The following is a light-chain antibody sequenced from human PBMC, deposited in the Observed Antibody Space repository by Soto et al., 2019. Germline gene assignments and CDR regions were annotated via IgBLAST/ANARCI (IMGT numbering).Light chain of an antibody. CDR3: CAYSTSGTHV. CDR1: SSDVGSYDY. Sequence: QSALTQPASVSGSPGQSITFSCTGTSSDVGSYDYVSWHQQHPGKAPKLIIYDVNNRPSGVPSRFSGSKSGNTASLIISGLQTEDEADYYCCAYSTSGTHVFGTGTKLTFL. J-gene: IGLJ1*01. V-gene: IGLV2-14*03. CDR2: DVN.